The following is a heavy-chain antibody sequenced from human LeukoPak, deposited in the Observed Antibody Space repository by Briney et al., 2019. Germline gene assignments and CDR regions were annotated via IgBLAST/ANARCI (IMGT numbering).Heavy chain of an antibody. CDR3: ASRSGYDNQFDY. CDR2: IIPILGIA. Sequence: SVKVSCKASGGTFSSYTISWVRQAPGQGLEWMGRIIPILGIANYAQKFQGRVTITADKSTSTAYMELSSLRSEDTAVHYCASRSGYDNQFDYWGQGTLVTVSS. J-gene: IGHJ4*02. V-gene: IGHV1-69*02. D-gene: IGHD5-12*01. CDR1: GGTFSSYT.